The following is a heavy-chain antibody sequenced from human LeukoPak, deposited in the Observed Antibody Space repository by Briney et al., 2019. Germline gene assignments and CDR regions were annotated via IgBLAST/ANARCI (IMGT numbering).Heavy chain of an antibody. CDR2: IYYSGST. D-gene: IGHD1-1*01. CDR1: GGSISSYY. CDR3: ARETVGGLWNRHHDAFDI. J-gene: IGHJ3*02. V-gene: IGHV4-59*01. Sequence: PSETLSLTCTVSGGSISSYYWSWIRQPPGKGLEWIGYIYYSGSTNCNPSLKSRVTISVDTSKNQFSLKLSSVTAADTAVYYCARETVGGLWNRHHDAFDIWGQGTMVTVSS.